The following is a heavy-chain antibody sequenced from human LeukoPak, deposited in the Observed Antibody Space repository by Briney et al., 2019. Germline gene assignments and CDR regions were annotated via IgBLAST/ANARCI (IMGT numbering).Heavy chain of an antibody. D-gene: IGHD3-9*01. J-gene: IGHJ4*02. CDR3: ARGYYDVLTNYPKNFDQ. CDR2: MYFGGST. Sequence: PSETLSLTCTVSGGSITRSTYYWGWIRQPPGKGLEWIGSMYFGGSTYYNPSLKSRLTISVDTSKNQFSLKLSSVTAADTAVYYCARGYYDVLTNYPKNFDQWGQGTLVTVSS. CDR1: GGSITRSTYY. V-gene: IGHV4-39*07.